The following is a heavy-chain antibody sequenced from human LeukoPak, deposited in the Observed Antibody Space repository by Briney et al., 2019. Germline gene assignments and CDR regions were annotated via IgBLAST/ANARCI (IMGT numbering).Heavy chain of an antibody. Sequence: PSETLSLTCTVSGGSISSGSYYWSWIRQPAGKGLEWIGRIYTSGSTNYNPSLKSRVTISVDTSKNQFSLKLSSVTAADTAVYYCARGDSDDTQSFDYWGQGTLVTVSS. D-gene: IGHD5-18*01. CDR3: ARGDSDDTQSFDY. CDR2: IYTSGST. V-gene: IGHV4-61*02. CDR1: GGSISSGSYY. J-gene: IGHJ4*02.